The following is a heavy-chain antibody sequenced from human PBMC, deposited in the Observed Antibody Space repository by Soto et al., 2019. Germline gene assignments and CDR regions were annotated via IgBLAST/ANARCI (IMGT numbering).Heavy chain of an antibody. D-gene: IGHD5-12*01. CDR2: IHHSGST. CDR3: ARWLGNIFDD. Sequence: SETLSLTCTVSGGSMNSYYCSWIRLPPGKGLEWIGYIHHSGSTNYSPSLKSRVTISVDTSKDQFSLKLRSVTAADTAVYFCARWLGNIFDDWGPGTLVTVSS. J-gene: IGHJ4*02. V-gene: IGHV4-59*01. CDR1: GGSMNSYY.